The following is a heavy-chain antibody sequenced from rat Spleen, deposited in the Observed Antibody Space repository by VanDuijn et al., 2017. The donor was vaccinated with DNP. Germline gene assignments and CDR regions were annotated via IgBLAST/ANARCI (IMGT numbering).Heavy chain of an antibody. Sequence: EVQLVESGGGLVQPERSLKLSCEASGFTFSNYDMAWVRQAPTKGLEWVASISPSGGSTYYRDSVKGRFTISRDNAKSTLYLQMDSLRSEDTATYYCTRGGTYYFDYWGQGVMVTVSS. CDR1: GFTFSNYD. J-gene: IGHJ2*01. CDR3: TRGGTYYFDY. V-gene: IGHV5S23*01. CDR2: ISPSGGST.